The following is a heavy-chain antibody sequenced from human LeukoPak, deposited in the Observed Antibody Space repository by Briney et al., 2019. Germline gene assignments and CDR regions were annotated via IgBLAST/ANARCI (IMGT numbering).Heavy chain of an antibody. V-gene: IGHV4-30-4*08. D-gene: IGHD6-6*01. CDR3: ASTPGSSSPLHDAFDI. J-gene: IGHJ3*02. Sequence: PSETLYLTCTVSGGSISSGDYYWNWIRQPPEKGLEWIGYIYYSGSTYYNPSLKSRVTISVDTSKNQFSLKLSTVTAADTAVYYCASTPGSSSPLHDAFDIWGQGTMVTVSS. CDR1: GGSISSGDYY. CDR2: IYYSGST.